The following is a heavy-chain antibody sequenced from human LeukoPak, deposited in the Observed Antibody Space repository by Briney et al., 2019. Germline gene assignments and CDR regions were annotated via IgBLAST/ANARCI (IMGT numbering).Heavy chain of an antibody. CDR2: ISGSGDKI. CDR1: GFTFSNSA. CDR3: AKDWSCDY. V-gene: IGHV3-23*01. D-gene: IGHD1-26*01. J-gene: IGHJ4*02. Sequence: PAGSLRLSCAASGFTFSNSAMTWVRQAPGKGLEWVSAISGSGDKIHYADSVKSRFTISRDNSKNTLYLQMNSLRVEDTAIYYCAKDWSCDYWGQGTLITVSS.